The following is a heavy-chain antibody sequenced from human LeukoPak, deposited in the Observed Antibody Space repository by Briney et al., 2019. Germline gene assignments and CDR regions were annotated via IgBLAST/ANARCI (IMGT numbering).Heavy chain of an antibody. Sequence: GGSLRPSCAASGFIFRNSGMNWVRQAPGKGLEGVSGISDSGSRPYYADSVKGRSTISRDNAKNTLYLQINSLTVEDTASYYCVKAAGHDNRDDSFDIWGLGTMVTVSS. CDR2: ISDSGSRP. D-gene: IGHD3-22*01. J-gene: IGHJ3*02. CDR3: VKAAGHDNRDDSFDI. V-gene: IGHV3-23*01. CDR1: GFIFRNSG.